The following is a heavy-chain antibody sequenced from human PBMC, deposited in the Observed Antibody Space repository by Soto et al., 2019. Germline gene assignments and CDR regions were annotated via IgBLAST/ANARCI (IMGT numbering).Heavy chain of an antibody. CDR3: SRDRDCSSTSCYRFDY. V-gene: IGHV3-33*01. Sequence: PGGSLRLSCAASGFTFSSYAMHWVRQAPGKGLEWVAVIWYDGSNKYYADSVKGRFTISRDNSKNTLYLQMNSLRAEDTAVYYCSRDRDCSSTSCYRFDYWGQGTLVTVSS. J-gene: IGHJ4*02. D-gene: IGHD2-2*01. CDR1: GFTFSSYA. CDR2: IWYDGSNK.